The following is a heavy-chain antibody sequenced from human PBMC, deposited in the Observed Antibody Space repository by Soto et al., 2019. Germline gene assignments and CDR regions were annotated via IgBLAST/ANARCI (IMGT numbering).Heavy chain of an antibody. CDR2: ISYDGSNK. J-gene: IGHJ4*02. Sequence: GGSLRLSCAASGFTFSSYAMHWVRQAPGKGLEWVAVISYDGSNKYYADSVKGRFTISRDNSKNTLYLQMDSLRAEDTAVYYCSSEVQQWVVLTGEFDYWGQGTLVTVSS. D-gene: IGHD6-19*01. CDR3: SSEVQQWVVLTGEFDY. CDR1: GFTFSSYA. V-gene: IGHV3-30-3*01.